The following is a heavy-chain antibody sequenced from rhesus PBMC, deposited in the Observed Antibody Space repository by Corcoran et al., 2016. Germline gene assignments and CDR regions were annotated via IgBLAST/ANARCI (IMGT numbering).Heavy chain of an antibody. J-gene: IGHJ4*01. CDR3: ASPYYDSGYYPFDY. D-gene: IGHD3-28*01. Sequence: QVQLQESGPGLVKPSATLSLTCAVSGDSISSGYYWGRIRQPPGKGLEYIGYISGSSGSTYYNPSLKSRVTISKDTSKNQFSLKLSSVTAADTAVYYCASPYYDSGYYPFDYWGQGVLVTVSS. CDR1: GDSISSGYY. V-gene: IGHV4-99*01. CDR2: ISGSSGST.